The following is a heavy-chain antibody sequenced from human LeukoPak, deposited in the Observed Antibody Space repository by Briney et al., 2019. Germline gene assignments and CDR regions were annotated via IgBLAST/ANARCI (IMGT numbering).Heavy chain of an antibody. CDR2: ISSSSSYI. J-gene: IGHJ4*02. V-gene: IGHV3-21*01. CDR3: ASHGGVGATSLDY. Sequence: PGGSLRLSCAASGFTFSSYSMNWVRQAPGKGLEWVSSISSSSSYIYYADSVKGRFTISRDNAKNSLYLQMNSLRAEDTAVYYCASHGGVGATSLDYWGQGTLVTVSS. CDR1: GFTFSSYS. D-gene: IGHD1-26*01.